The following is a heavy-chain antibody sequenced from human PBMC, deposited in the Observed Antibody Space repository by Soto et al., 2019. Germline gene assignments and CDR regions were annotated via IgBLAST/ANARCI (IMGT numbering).Heavy chain of an antibody. V-gene: IGHV3-9*02. D-gene: IGHD2-2*01. CDR2: ISWNSGSI. Sequence: GGSLRLSCAASGFTSDEYAMHWVRQAPGKGLEWVSGISWNSGSIGYADSVKGRFTISRDNAKNSLYLQMNSLRAEDTALYYCAKDTQAEPAANYDYWGQGTLVTVSS. CDR1: GFTSDEYA. J-gene: IGHJ4*02. CDR3: AKDTQAEPAANYDY.